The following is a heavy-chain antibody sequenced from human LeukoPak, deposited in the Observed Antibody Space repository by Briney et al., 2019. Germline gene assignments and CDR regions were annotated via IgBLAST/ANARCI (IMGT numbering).Heavy chain of an antibody. CDR3: AREYLPYYDFWSGSYYFDY. CDR1: GGSISSSSYY. Sequence: SETLSLTCTVSGGSISSSSYYWGWIRQPPGKGLEWIVSIYYSGSTYYNPSLKSRVTISVDTSKNQFSLKLSSVTAADTAVYYCAREYLPYYDFWSGSYYFDYWGQGTLVTVSS. V-gene: IGHV4-39*07. J-gene: IGHJ4*02. CDR2: IYYSGST. D-gene: IGHD3-3*01.